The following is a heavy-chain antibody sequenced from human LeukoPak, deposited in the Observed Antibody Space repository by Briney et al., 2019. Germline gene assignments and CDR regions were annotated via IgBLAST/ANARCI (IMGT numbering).Heavy chain of an antibody. J-gene: IGHJ3*02. D-gene: IGHD4/OR15-4a*01. Sequence: GGSLRLSCAASGFTFSSYEMNWVRQAPGKWLEWVSYISGSGSTVYYADSVKGRFTISRDNAKNSLYLQMNSLRAEDTAVYYCARDPYGGKHDAFDILGQGTMVTVSS. CDR2: ISGSGSTV. CDR3: ARDPYGGKHDAFDI. CDR1: GFTFSSYE. V-gene: IGHV3-48*03.